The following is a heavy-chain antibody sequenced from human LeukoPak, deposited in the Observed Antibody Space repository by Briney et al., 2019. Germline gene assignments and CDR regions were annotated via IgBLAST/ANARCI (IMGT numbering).Heavy chain of an antibody. V-gene: IGHV4-59*01. CDR3: ARDSGAGGLGYCSSTSCPWHYYYMDV. J-gene: IGHJ6*03. Sequence: PSETLSLTCTVSGGSISSYYWSWIRQPPGKGLEWVGYIYYSGSTNYNPSLKSRVTISVDTSKNQFSLKLSSVTAADTAVYYCARDSGAGGLGYCSSTSCPWHYYYMDVWGKGTTVTVSS. CDR1: GGSISSYY. CDR2: IYYSGST. D-gene: IGHD2-2*01.